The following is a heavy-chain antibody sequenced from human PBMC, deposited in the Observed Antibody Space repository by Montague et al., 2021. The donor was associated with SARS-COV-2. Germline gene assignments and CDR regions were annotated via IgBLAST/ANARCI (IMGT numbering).Heavy chain of an antibody. V-gene: IGHV3-23*03. CDR2: IYSGGNST. D-gene: IGHD3-3*01. CDR3: AKDQQYGVWSSYYFDY. Sequence: SLRLSCAASGFTFSNYAMSWVRQAPGKGLEWVSVIYSGGNSTYYADSVKGRFTISRDNSKNTLYLQMNSLRAEDTAVYYCAKDQQYGVWSSYYFDYWGQGTLVTVSS. CDR1: GFTFSNYA. J-gene: IGHJ4*02.